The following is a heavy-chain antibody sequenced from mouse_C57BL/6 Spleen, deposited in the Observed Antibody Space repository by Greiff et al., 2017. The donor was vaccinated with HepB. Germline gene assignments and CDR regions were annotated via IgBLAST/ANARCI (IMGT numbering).Heavy chain of an antibody. D-gene: IGHD2-2*01. J-gene: IGHJ4*01. CDR2: IWSGGST. CDR3: ASSTMVTTVYYYAMDY. V-gene: IGHV2-2*01. CDR1: GFSLTSYG. Sequence: VQLQQSGPGLVQPSQSLSITCTVSGFSLTSYGVHWVRQSPGKGLEWLGVIWSGGSTDYNAAFISRLSISKDNSKSQVFFKMNSLQADDTAIYYCASSTMVTTVYYYAMDYWGQGTSVTVSS.